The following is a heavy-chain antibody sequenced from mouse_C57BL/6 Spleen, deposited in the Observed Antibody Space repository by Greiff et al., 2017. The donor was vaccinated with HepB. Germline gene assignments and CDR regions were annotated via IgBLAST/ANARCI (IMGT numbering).Heavy chain of an antibody. D-gene: IGHD4-1*01. V-gene: IGHV1-52*01. CDR3: ARAWDCLFDY. CDR2: IDPSDSDT. Sequence: QVQLKQPGAELVRPGSSVKLSCKASGYTFTSYWMHWVKQRPIQGLEWIGNIDPSDSDTHYNQKFKDKVTLTVDKSSSTAYMQLSSLTSEDSAVYYCARAWDCLFDYWGQGTTLTVSS. J-gene: IGHJ2*01. CDR1: GYTFTSYW.